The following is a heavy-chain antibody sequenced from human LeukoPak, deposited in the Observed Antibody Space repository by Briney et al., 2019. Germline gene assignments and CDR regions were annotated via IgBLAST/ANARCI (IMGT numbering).Heavy chain of an antibody. J-gene: IGHJ3*02. CDR2: ISAYNGNT. Sequence: AXVKVSCKASGYTFTSYGISWVRQAPGQGLEWMGWISAYNGNTNYAQKIQGRVTMTTDTSTSTAYMELRRLRSDDTAVYYCAREGWYSSSWPDAFDIWGQGTMVTVSS. CDR3: AREGWYSSSWPDAFDI. V-gene: IGHV1-18*01. D-gene: IGHD6-13*01. CDR1: GYTFTSYG.